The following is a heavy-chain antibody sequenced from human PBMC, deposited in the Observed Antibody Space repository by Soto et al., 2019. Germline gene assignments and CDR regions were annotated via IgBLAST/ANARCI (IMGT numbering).Heavy chain of an antibody. D-gene: IGHD1-26*01. CDR3: GKGVGGYVPFFYGVDV. J-gene: IGHJ6*04. CDR1: GFTFKTHA. Sequence: QVQLVESGGGVVQPGTSLRLSCAASGFTFKTHAMHWVRQAPGKGLEWMAVIAYDGNEKFYDDSVKGRFTISRDNSKNALNLQINTLRNEDTGVYYCGKGVGGYVPFFYGVDVWGKGTTVTVSS. V-gene: IGHV3-30*18. CDR2: IAYDGNEK.